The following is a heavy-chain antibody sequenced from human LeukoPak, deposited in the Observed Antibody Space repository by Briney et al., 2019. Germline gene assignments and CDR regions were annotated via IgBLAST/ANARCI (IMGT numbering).Heavy chain of an antibody. CDR1: GGSISSYY. CDR2: VYYIGST. J-gene: IGHJ3*01. D-gene: IGHD6-13*01. CDR3: ARISSSNWYNERGAFDV. Sequence: PSETLSLTCTVSGGSISSYYWSWVRQPPGKGLEWIGFVYYIGSTNYSPSLKSRVTISVDTSKNQFSLKLRSVTAADTAVYYCARISSSNWYNERGAFDVWGQGTMVTVSS. V-gene: IGHV4-59*01.